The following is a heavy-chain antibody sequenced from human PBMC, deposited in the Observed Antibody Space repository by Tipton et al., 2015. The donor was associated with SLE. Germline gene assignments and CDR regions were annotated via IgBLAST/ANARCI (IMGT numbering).Heavy chain of an antibody. CDR1: GFTFSDYY. CDR3: AMENLAKIAALDAFDI. D-gene: IGHD6-13*01. V-gene: IGHV3-11*03. J-gene: IGHJ3*02. Sequence: GSLRLSCAASGFTFSDYYMSWIRQAPGKGLEWVSYISSSSSYTNYADSVKGRFTISRDNAKNSLYLQMNSLRAEDTAVYYCAMENLAKIAALDAFDIWGQGTMVTVSS. CDR2: ISSSSSYT.